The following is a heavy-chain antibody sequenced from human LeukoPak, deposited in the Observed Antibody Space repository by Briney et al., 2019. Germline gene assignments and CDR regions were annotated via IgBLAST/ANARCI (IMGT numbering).Heavy chain of an antibody. D-gene: IGHD2-21*02. CDR1: GSTFSSYG. Sequence: LRLSCAASGSTFSSYGMHWVRQAPGKGLEWVAVISYDGSNKYYADSVKGRFTISRDNSKNTLYLQMNSLRAEDTAVYYWAKDLHIVVMTAILSFDYWGQGTLVTVSS. CDR2: ISYDGSNK. CDR3: AKDLHIVVMTAILSFDY. J-gene: IGHJ4*02. V-gene: IGHV3-30*18.